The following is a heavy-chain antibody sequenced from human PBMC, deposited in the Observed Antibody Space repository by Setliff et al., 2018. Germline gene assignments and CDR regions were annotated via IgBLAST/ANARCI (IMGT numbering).Heavy chain of an antibody. CDR1: GFTFSTYR. D-gene: IGHD2-21*02. CDR2: IWDDGGNK. CDR3: ARLVVTISCYMDV. V-gene: IGHV3-33*08. J-gene: IGHJ6*04. Sequence: GGSLRLSCAASGFTFSTYRMHWVRQAPGKGLGWVAVIWDDGGNKYHADSVKGRFTISRDNSKNTLYLQMNSLSAEDTAVYFCARLVVTISCYMDVWGRGTTVTVPS.